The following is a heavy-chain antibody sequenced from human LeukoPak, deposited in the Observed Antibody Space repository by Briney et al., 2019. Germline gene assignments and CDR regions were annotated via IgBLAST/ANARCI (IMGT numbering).Heavy chain of an antibody. Sequence: SETLSLTCTVSGGSISSYYWSWIRQPPGKGLEWIGYIHYSGSTNYNPSLKSRVTISVDTSKNQFSLKLSSVTAADTAVYYCARGLQLVRHWFDPWGQGTLVTVSS. CDR1: GGSISSYY. V-gene: IGHV4-59*01. CDR3: ARGLQLVRHWFDP. CDR2: IHYSGST. D-gene: IGHD6-13*01. J-gene: IGHJ5*02.